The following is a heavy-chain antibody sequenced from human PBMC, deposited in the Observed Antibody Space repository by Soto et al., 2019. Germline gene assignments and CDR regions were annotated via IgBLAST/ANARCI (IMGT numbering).Heavy chain of an antibody. D-gene: IGHD3-3*01. J-gene: IGHJ6*02. CDR3: PRGYDFWSGYYYPYGMDV. CDR2: ISFDGSYK. Sequence: QVQLVESGGGVVQPGRSLRLSCAASGFIFSSYAMHWVRQAPGKGLEWVAVISFDGSYKYYADSVKGRFTISRDNSKNTRGLQMNSLRAEDTAVYYCPRGYDFWSGYYYPYGMDVWGQGTTVTVSS. V-gene: IGHV3-30-3*01. CDR1: GFIFSSYA.